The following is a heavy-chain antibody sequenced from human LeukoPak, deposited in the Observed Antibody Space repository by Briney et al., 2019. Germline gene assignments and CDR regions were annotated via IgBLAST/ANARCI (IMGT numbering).Heavy chain of an antibody. Sequence: EASVTVSCTASGYTFSTYPMNWVRQAPGQGLEWMGWINTNTGNPTYAQGFTGRFVFSLDTSVSTAYLQISSLKAEDTAVYYCARDLEWLLGYYYYGMDVWGQGTTVTVSS. CDR1: GYTFSTYP. CDR2: INTNTGNP. CDR3: ARDLEWLLGYYYYGMDV. D-gene: IGHD3-3*01. J-gene: IGHJ6*02. V-gene: IGHV7-4-1*02.